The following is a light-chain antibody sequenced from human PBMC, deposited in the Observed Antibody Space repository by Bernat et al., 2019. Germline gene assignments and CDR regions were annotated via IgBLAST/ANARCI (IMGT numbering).Light chain of an antibody. CDR1: QSLLYSSNNKNY. CDR2: WAS. V-gene: IGKV4-1*01. J-gene: IGKJ1*01. Sequence: DFVMTQSPDSLAVSLGERATINCKSSQSLLYSSNNKNYLAWYQQKPGQPPKLLIYWASTRQSGVPDRFSGSGSGTDFTLTISSLQAEDVAVYYCQQYYSSLWTFGQGTKVEIK. CDR3: QQYYSSLWT.